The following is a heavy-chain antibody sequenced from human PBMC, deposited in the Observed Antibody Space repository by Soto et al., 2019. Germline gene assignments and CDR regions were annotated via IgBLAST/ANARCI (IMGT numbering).Heavy chain of an antibody. CDR2: ISSNSAYI. V-gene: IGHV3-21*01. J-gene: IGHJ5*02. Sequence: LRLSCAASGLTFRSFTMNWVRQAPGKGLEWVSTISSNSAYIYYTDALRGRFTISRDNAKNSLHLQMNSLRAEDTAVYYCTRDASRDSSARGWFDPWGPGTLVTVSS. CDR3: TRDASRDSSARGWFDP. D-gene: IGHD6-13*01. CDR1: GLTFRSFT.